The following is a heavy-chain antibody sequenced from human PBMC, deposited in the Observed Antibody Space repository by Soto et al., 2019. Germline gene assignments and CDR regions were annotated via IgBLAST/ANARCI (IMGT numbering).Heavy chain of an antibody. CDR1: GGSISTDNW. J-gene: IGHJ4*02. Sequence: SETLSLTCAVSGGSISTDNWWSWVRQPPGKGLEWIGEMYHSGDSNFNPSLKSRVTVSVDKSKNQFSMQMASVTAADTALYYCTRASASSMLRGVVINWGRGTQVTVSS. CDR2: MYHSGDS. D-gene: IGHD3-10*01. V-gene: IGHV4-4*02. CDR3: TRASASSMLRGVVIN.